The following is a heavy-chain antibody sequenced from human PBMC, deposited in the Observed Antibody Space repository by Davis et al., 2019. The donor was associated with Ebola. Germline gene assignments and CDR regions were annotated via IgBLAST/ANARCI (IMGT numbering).Heavy chain of an antibody. CDR2: ISSGGSTI. Sequence: GGSLRLSCAASGFTFSSYEMNWVRQAPGKGLEWVSYISSGGSTIYYADPVKGRFTISRDNAKNSLYLQTNSLRAEDTAVYYCARVSGIQYYFDYWGQGTLVTVSS. V-gene: IGHV3-48*03. J-gene: IGHJ4*01. D-gene: IGHD1-26*01. CDR1: GFTFSSYE. CDR3: ARVSGIQYYFDY.